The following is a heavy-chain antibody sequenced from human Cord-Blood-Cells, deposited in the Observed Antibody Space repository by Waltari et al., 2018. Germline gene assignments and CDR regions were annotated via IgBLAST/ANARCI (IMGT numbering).Heavy chain of an antibody. J-gene: IGHJ6*02. D-gene: IGHD4-17*01. V-gene: IGHV3-30-3*01. Sequence: AASGFTFSSYAMHWVRQAPGKGLEWVAVISYDGSNKYYADSVKGRFTISRDNSKNTLYLQMNSLRAEDTAVYYCARAWDGDYDYYYYGMDVWGQGTTVTVSS. CDR3: ARAWDGDYDYYYYGMDV. CDR2: ISYDGSNK. CDR1: GFTFSSYA.